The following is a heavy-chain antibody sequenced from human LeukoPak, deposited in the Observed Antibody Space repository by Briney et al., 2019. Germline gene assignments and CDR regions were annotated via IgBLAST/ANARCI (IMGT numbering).Heavy chain of an antibody. CDR1: GGSISSSSYY. V-gene: IGHV4-39*01. Sequence: SETLSLTCTVSGGSISSSSYYWGWIRQPPGKGLEWIGSIYYSGSTYYNPSLKSRVTISVDTSKNQFSLKLSSVTAADTAVYYCARHPRWGSTSLYNWFDPWGQGTLVTVSS. D-gene: IGHD2-2*01. CDR2: IYYSGST. CDR3: ARHPRWGSTSLYNWFDP. J-gene: IGHJ5*02.